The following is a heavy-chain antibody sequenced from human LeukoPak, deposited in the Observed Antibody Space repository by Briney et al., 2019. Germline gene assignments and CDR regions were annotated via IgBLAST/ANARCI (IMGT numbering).Heavy chain of an antibody. CDR1: GYTFTSYY. CDR3: ARASAAMVTLSKFDY. Sequence: ASVKVSCKASGYTFTSYYMHWVRQAPGQGLEWMGIINPSGGSTSYAQKFQGGVTMTRDMSTSTVYMELSSLRSEDTAVYYCARASAAMVTLSKFDYWGQGTLVTVSS. D-gene: IGHD5-18*01. V-gene: IGHV1-46*01. CDR2: INPSGGST. J-gene: IGHJ4*02.